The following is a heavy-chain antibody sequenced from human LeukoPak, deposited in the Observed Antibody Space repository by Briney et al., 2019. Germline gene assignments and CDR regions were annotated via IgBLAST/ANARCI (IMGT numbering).Heavy chain of an antibody. V-gene: IGHV3-23*01. CDR1: GFTFSSYW. CDR3: AKDTLPKYYDSSGYWAPDY. D-gene: IGHD3-22*01. CDR2: ISGSGGST. J-gene: IGHJ4*02. Sequence: GGSLRLSCAASGFTFSSYWMSWVRQAPGKGLEWVSTISGSGGSTYHADSVKGRFTISRDNSKNTLYLQMNSLRAEDTAVYYCAKDTLPKYYDSSGYWAPDYWGQGTLVTVSS.